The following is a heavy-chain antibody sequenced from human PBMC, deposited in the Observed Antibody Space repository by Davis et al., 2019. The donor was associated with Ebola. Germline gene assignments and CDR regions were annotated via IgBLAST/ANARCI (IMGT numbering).Heavy chain of an antibody. CDR2: IYYSGST. D-gene: IGHD5-18*01. Sequence: MPSETLSLTCTVSGGSISSGGYYRSWIRQHTGKGLEWIGYIYYSGSTYYNPSLKSRVTISVDTSTNQFSLKLSSVTAADTAVYYCARHGYSYGSRNYFDYWGQGTLVTVSS. V-gene: IGHV4-31*03. J-gene: IGHJ4*02. CDR1: GGSISSGGYY. CDR3: ARHGYSYGSRNYFDY.